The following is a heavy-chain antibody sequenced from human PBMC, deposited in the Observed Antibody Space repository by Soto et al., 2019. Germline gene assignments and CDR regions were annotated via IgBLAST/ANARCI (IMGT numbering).Heavy chain of an antibody. V-gene: IGHV3-30*18. D-gene: IGHD3-10*01. CDR1: GFTFSSYG. J-gene: IGHJ4*02. CDR2: ISYDGSNK. CDR3: AKDPYYYGSCIDY. Sequence: PGGSLRLSCAASGFTFSSYGMHWVRQAPGKGLEWVAVISYDGSNKYYADSVKGRFTISRDNSKNTLYLQMNSLRAEDTAVYYCAKDPYYYGSCIDYWGQGTLVTVSS.